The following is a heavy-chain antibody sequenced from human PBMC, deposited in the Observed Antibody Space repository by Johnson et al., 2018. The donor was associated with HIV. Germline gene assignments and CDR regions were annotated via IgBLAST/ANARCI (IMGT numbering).Heavy chain of an antibody. CDR1: GFTFRSYA. CDR3: AAYYNFWSGYGAFDI. V-gene: IGHV3-30*04. Sequence: QVQLVESGGGVVQPGRSLRLSCAASGFTFRSYAMHWVRQAPGKGLEWVAVISYDGSNQYYADSVKGRFTISRDNSKNTVFLQMNSLRPEDTAMYYCAAYYNFWSGYGAFDIWGQGTMVTVSS. J-gene: IGHJ3*02. D-gene: IGHD3-3*01. CDR2: ISYDGSNQ.